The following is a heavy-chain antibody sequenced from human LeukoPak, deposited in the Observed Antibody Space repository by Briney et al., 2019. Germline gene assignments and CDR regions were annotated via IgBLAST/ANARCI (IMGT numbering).Heavy chain of an antibody. CDR1: GGSISSSSYY. Sequence: PSETLSLTCTVSGGSISSSSYYWGWIRQPPGKGLEWIGSIYYSGSTYYNPSLKSRVTISVDTSKNQFSLKLSSVTAAGTAVYYCARVRLGGSGSYRGWGQGTLVTVSS. D-gene: IGHD3-10*01. CDR3: ARVRLGGSGSYRG. J-gene: IGHJ4*02. CDR2: IYYSGST. V-gene: IGHV4-39*07.